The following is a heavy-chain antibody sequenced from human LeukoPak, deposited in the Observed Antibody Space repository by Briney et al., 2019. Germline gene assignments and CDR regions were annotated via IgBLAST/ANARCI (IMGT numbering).Heavy chain of an antibody. CDR1: GITFSSYA. J-gene: IGHJ4*02. D-gene: IGHD1-26*01. V-gene: IGHV3-23*05. CDR2: VTSSGTGT. Sequence: GGSLRPSCAASGITFSSYAMSWGRPAPGKGVDGVSAVTSSGTGTSYADSVKGRFTISRDNSKNTLYLQMNSLRAEGTAVYYCAKAFSGSEYLFDCWGQGTLVTISS. CDR3: AKAFSGSEYLFDC.